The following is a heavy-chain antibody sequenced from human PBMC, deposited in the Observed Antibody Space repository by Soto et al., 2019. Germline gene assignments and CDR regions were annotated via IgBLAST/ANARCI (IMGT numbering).Heavy chain of an antibody. CDR3: GAKTAGCYYSFDI. V-gene: IGHV4-39*01. CDR1: GGSITSSSYY. D-gene: IGHD3-10*01. CDR2: IYFSGST. J-gene: IGHJ3*02. Sequence: SETLSLTCTVSGGSITSSSYYWGWIRQPPGKGLEWIGSIYFSGSTYYNPSLKSRVTISVDTSKNQFSLKLSSVTAADTAVYYYGAKTAGCYYSFDIWGQGTMVTVSS.